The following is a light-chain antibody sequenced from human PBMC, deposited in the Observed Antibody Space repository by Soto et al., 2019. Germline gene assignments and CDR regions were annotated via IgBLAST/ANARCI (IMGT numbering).Light chain of an antibody. CDR2: STS. V-gene: IGLV7-43*01. Sequence: QAVVTQEPSLTVSPGGTVTLTCASSTGTATSDYYPNWLQQKPGQAPRALIYSTSRKHSWTPARFSGSLFGDKAALTLSGVQPEDEADYYCLLYFGDDQVFGGGTKLTVL. CDR3: LLYFGDDQV. J-gene: IGLJ2*01. CDR1: TGTATSDYY.